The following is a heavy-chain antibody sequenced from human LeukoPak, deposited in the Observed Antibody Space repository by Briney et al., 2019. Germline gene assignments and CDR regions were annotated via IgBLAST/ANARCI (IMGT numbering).Heavy chain of an antibody. D-gene: IGHD6-13*01. Sequence: GESLQISSKGSGYTFTTYRIGWVRQMPGKGREWVGIIYPGDSDPRYSPSFQGQVTISADKSISTAYLQWSSLKASDSAMYYCARHGLGSSWFGFDYWGQGTLVTVSS. CDR1: GYTFTTYR. CDR3: ARHGLGSSWFGFDY. V-gene: IGHV5-51*01. CDR2: IYPGDSDP. J-gene: IGHJ4*02.